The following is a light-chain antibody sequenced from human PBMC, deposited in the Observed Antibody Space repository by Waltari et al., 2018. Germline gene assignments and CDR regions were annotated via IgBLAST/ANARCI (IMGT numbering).Light chain of an antibody. J-gene: IGKJ2*01. V-gene: IGKV4-1*01. CDR2: WAS. Sequence: DIVMTQSPDSLAVSLGERATINCKSSQTVLYSSNKQNYLAWYQHKPGQPPKLLIYWASTRQSGVPDRFSGSGSGTDFTLTISSLQTEDVALYYCQQYYSSPYTFGQGTKLEI. CDR1: QTVLYSSNKQNY. CDR3: QQYYSSPYT.